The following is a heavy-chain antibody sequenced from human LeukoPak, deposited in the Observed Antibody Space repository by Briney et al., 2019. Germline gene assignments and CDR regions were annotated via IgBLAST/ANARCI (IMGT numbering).Heavy chain of an antibody. J-gene: IGHJ4*02. D-gene: IGHD5-18*01. Sequence: GGSLRLSCAASGFTFDDYAMHWVRQAPGMGLEWVSGISWNSGTIVYADSVKGRFTISRDNAKNSLYLQMNNLRAEDTALYYCAKDLNHFGYTYGHPLDYWGQGTLVTVSS. CDR2: ISWNSGTI. V-gene: IGHV3-9*01. CDR1: GFTFDDYA. CDR3: AKDLNHFGYTYGHPLDY.